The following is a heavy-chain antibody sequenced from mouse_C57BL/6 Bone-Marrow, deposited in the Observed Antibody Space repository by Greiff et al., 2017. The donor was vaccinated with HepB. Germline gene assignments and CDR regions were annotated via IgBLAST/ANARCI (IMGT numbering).Heavy chain of an antibody. V-gene: IGHV5-6*01. J-gene: IGHJ4*01. CDR3: ARQDHYYGSSLSAMDY. Sequence: EVKLVESGGDLVKPGGSLKLSCAASGFTFSSYGMSWVRQTPDKRLEWVATISSGGSYTYYPDSVKGRFTISRDNAKNTLYLQMSSLKSEDTAMYNCARQDHYYGSSLSAMDYWGQGTSVTVSS. CDR1: GFTFSSYG. CDR2: ISSGGSYT. D-gene: IGHD1-1*01.